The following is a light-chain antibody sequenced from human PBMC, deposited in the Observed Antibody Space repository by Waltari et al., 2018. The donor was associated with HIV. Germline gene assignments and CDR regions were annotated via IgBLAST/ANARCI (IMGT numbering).Light chain of an antibody. V-gene: IGKV1-8*01. Sequence: AIQLTQSPSSLSASPGARVVLTCRASQSVYNFLAWYQQKPGKAPKLLIYAASTLQSGVPSRFSGSGSGTDFTLTISCLQSEDFATYYCQQYYSYPRTFGQGTKVEIK. CDR2: AAS. CDR1: QSVYNF. J-gene: IGKJ1*01. CDR3: QQYYSYPRT.